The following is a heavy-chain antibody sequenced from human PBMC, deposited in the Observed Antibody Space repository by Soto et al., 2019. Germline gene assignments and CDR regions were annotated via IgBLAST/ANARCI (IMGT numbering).Heavy chain of an antibody. D-gene: IGHD5-18*01. Sequence: SETLSLTCTVSGDSISSNTTYWSWIRQPPGEGLEWIGFISYSGTTSYSPSLKSRVAISLDTSKNQFSLSLSSVTATDTAVYYCARGRGYSYGLDPWGQGTLVTVS. CDR2: ISYSGTT. J-gene: IGHJ5*02. V-gene: IGHV4-30-4*01. CDR3: ARGRGYSYGLDP. CDR1: GDSISSNTTY.